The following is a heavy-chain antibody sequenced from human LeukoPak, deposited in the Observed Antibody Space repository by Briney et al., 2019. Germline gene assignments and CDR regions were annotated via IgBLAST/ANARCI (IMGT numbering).Heavy chain of an antibody. CDR3: AREGTTRPLDY. V-gene: IGHV4-59*11. Sequence: SETLSLTCIVSGGSINNHYWTWIRQTPGKGLEWIGDIHYTGTTNYNPSLKSRVTISVDTSKNQFSLKLSSVTVADTAVYYCAREGTTRPLDYWGQGTLVTVSS. J-gene: IGHJ4*02. D-gene: IGHD6-6*01. CDR2: IHYTGTT. CDR1: GGSINNHY.